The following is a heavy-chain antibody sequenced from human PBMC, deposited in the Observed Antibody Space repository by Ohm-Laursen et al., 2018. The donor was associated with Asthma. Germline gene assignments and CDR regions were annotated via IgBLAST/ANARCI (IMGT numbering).Heavy chain of an antibody. J-gene: IGHJ4*02. CDR3: ARQGYSNYSPDY. Sequence: SLRLSCTASGFTFSDYYMSWIRQAPGKGLEWVSYISSSSSYTNYADSVKGQFTISRDNAKNSLYLQMNSLRAEDTAVYYCARQGYSNYSPDYWGQGTLVTVSS. CDR1: GFTFSDYY. CDR2: ISSSSSYT. D-gene: IGHD4-11*01. V-gene: IGHV3-11*06.